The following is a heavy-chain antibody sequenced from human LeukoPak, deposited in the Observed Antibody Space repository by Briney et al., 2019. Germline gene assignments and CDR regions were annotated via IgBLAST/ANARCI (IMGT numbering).Heavy chain of an antibody. D-gene: IGHD1-26*01. J-gene: IGHJ4*02. CDR2: ISSGSGTM. CDR1: GFTFSYYD. V-gene: IGHV3-48*01. CDR3: ASGSAWHAY. Sequence: PGGSLRLSCVVSGFTFSYYDMNWVRQAPGKGLEWVSYISSGSGTMFYADSVKGRFTISRDNANNSLYLEMNSLRAEDTAVYYCASGSAWHAYWGQGTLVSVSS.